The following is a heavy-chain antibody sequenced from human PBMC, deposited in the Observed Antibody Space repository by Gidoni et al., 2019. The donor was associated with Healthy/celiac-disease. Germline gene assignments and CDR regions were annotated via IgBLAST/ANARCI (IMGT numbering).Heavy chain of an antibody. Sequence: VQLLESVGGLAQPGGSLSLSCAASGFTFSSNAMSWVRQAPGKGLEWVSAIGGSGGSTYYADSVKGRFTISRDNSKNTLYLQMNSLRAEDTAVYYCAKDRGYYGMDVWGQGTTVTVSS. V-gene: IGHV3-23*01. CDR3: AKDRGYYGMDV. CDR2: IGGSGGST. J-gene: IGHJ6*02. CDR1: GFTFSSNA.